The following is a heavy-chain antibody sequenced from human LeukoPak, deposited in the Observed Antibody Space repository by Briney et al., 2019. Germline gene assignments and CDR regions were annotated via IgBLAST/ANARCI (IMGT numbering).Heavy chain of an antibody. CDR2: INPNSGGT. D-gene: IGHD3-22*01. CDR3: ARHYYDSSGYYYYTFDY. V-gene: IGHV1-2*02. CDR1: GYTFTGYY. J-gene: IGHJ4*02. Sequence: ASVKVSCKASGYTFTGYYMHWVRQAPGQGLEWMGWINPNSGGTNYAQKFQGRVTMTRDTSISTAYMELSRLRSDDTAVYYCARHYYDSSGYYYYTFDYWGQGTLVTVSS.